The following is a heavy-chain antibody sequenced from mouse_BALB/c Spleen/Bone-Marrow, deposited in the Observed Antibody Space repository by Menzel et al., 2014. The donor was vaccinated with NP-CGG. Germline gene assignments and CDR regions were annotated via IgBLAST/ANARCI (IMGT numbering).Heavy chain of an antibody. D-gene: IGHD1-1*01. V-gene: IGHV1S81*02. Sequence: VKLMESGAELVKPGASVKLSCKASGYTFTSYWMHWVKRRPGQGLEWIGEINPSNGRTNYNEKFKSKATLTVDKSSSTAYMQLSSLTSEDSAVYYCAPYYYGSSYGFYWYFDVWGAGTTVTVSS. CDR3: APYYYGSSYGFYWYFDV. CDR1: GYTFTSYW. CDR2: INPSNGRT. J-gene: IGHJ1*01.